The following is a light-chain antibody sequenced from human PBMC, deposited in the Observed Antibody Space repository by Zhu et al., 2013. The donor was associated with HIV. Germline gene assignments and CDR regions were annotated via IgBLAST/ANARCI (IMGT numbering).Light chain of an antibody. V-gene: IGKV3-11*01. CDR1: QSVSSY. CDR3: QQRSNWPPIT. CDR2: DAS. J-gene: IGKJ5*01. Sequence: EILMPQSPATLSLSPGERATLSCRASQSVSSYLAWYQQKPGQAPRLLIYDASNRATGIPARFSGSGSGTDFTLTISSLEPEDFAVYYCQQRSNWPPITFGQGTRLEIK.